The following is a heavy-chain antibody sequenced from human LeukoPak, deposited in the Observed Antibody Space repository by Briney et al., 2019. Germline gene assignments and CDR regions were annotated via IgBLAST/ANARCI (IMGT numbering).Heavy chain of an antibody. Sequence: GGSLRLSCAASGFTFDDYGMSWVRQAPGKGLEWVSAISGSGGSTYYADSVKGRFTISRDNSKNTLYLQMNSLRAEDTAVYYCAKRSRSYYYDSSGYCLDYWGQGTLVTVSS. CDR2: ISGSGGST. J-gene: IGHJ4*02. CDR3: AKRSRSYYYDSSGYCLDY. CDR1: GFTFDDYG. D-gene: IGHD3-22*01. V-gene: IGHV3-23*01.